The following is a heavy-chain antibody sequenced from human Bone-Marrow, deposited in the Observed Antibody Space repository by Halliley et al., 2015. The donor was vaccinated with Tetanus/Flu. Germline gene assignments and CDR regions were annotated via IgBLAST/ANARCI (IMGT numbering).Heavy chain of an antibody. CDR2: ISSSSNYI. V-gene: IGHV3-21*01. Sequence: AASGFTFRSYSMNWVRQAPGKGLEWVSSISSSSNYIYDTDSVKGRFTISRDNAKNSLYLQMSSLRAEDTAVYYCARDLEEDYYDTSYALDIWGQGTLVTVSS. CDR3: ARDLEEDYYDTSYALDI. D-gene: IGHD3-22*01. J-gene: IGHJ3*02. CDR1: GFTFRSYS.